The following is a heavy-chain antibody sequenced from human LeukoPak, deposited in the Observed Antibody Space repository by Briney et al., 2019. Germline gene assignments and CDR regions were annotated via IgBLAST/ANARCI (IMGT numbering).Heavy chain of an antibody. Sequence: GGSLRLSCAASGFTFSSYGMHWVRQAPGKGLEWVAFIHYDGTNEYYADSVKGRFTISRDNFKKTLSLQMNGLRVEDTALYYCVNSGFDPWGQGTLVTVSS. V-gene: IGHV3-30*02. J-gene: IGHJ5*02. CDR1: GFTFSSYG. CDR2: IHYDGTNE. CDR3: VNSGFDP. D-gene: IGHD3-10*01.